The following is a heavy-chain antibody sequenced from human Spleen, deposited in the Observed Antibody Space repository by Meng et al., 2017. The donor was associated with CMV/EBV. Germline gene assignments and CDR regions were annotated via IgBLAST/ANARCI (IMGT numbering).Heavy chain of an antibody. J-gene: IGHJ4*02. V-gene: IGHV1-2*02. CDR3: ARVYPVFRIGPNGYFDY. CDR2: LNPNNGGT. D-gene: IGHD2-15*01. CDR1: GGTLSNYV. Sequence: ASVKVSCKPSGGTLSNYVINWVRQAPGQGLEWMGWLNPNNGGTHYAQKFQGRVTMTRDTSISTVYMELSRLTSDDTAVYYCARVYPVFRIGPNGYFDYWGQGTLVTVSS.